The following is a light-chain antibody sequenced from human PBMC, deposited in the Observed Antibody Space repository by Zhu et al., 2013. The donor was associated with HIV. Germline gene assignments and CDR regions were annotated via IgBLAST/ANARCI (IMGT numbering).Light chain of an antibody. CDR3: QQYNNWPPVYT. CDR2: DAS. CDR1: HSLNSRY. Sequence: DIVLTQSPGTLSLSPGERATLSCRASHSLNSRYLAWYQQKPGQAPRLLIYDASTRATGIPGRFSGSGSGADFTLTISSLQSEDFAVYYCQQYNNWPPVYTFGQGTKLEIK. J-gene: IGKJ2*01. V-gene: IGKV3D-15*01.